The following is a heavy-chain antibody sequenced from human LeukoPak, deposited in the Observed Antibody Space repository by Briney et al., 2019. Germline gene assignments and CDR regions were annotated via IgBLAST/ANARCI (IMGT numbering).Heavy chain of an antibody. J-gene: IGHJ4*02. V-gene: IGHV4-39*01. CDR2: IYYSGST. CDR3: ARHEPYSSSWHPGDY. D-gene: IGHD6-13*01. Sequence: PSETLSLTCTVSGGSISSSIYYWGWIRQPPGKGLEWIGSIYYSGSTYYNPSLKSRVTISVDTSKNQFSLKLSSVTAADTAVYYCARHEPYSSSWHPGDYWGQGTLVTVSS. CDR1: GGSISSSIYY.